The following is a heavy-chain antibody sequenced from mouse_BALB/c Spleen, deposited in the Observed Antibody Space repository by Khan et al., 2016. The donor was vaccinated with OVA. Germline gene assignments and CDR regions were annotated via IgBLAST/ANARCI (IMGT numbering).Heavy chain of an antibody. Sequence: VQLKESGPGLVKPSQSLSLTCTVTSYSITSGYGWNWIRQFPGNKLEWMGYISYSGSTNYNPSLKSRISITRDTSKNQFFLQLNSVTTEDTATYYWARTARIKYWGQGTTLTVSS. CDR3: ARTARIKY. J-gene: IGHJ2*01. CDR1: SYSITSGYG. CDR2: ISYSGST. D-gene: IGHD1-2*01. V-gene: IGHV3-2*02.